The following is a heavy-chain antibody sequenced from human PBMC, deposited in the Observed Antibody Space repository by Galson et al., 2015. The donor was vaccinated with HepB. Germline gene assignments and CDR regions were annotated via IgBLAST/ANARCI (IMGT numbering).Heavy chain of an antibody. V-gene: IGHV1-18*01. CDR1: GYTFTSYG. Sequence: SVKVSCKASGYTFTSYGISWVRQAPGQGLEWMGWISAYNGNTNYAQKLQGRVTMTTDTSTSTAYMELRSLRSDDTAVYYCARGRGYCSSTSCYSNWFDPWGQETLVTVSS. CDR2: ISAYNGNT. D-gene: IGHD2-2*02. CDR3: ARGRGYCSSTSCYSNWFDP. J-gene: IGHJ5*02.